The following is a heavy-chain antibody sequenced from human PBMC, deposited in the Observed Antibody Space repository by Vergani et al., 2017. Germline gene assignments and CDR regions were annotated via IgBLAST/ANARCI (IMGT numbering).Heavy chain of an antibody. CDR3: ASGKYYSDSTSHFRGRYFDV. CDR1: GDSIISRSYY. D-gene: IGHD3-16*01. J-gene: IGHJ2*01. CDR2: IYNSGNG. Sequence: QMQLQESGPGLVKASETLSLTCTVPGDSIISRSYYWGWIRQPPGKGLEWIGSIYNSGNGDSSSSLKSRVTISADTSKNQFSLRLTSVNAADTDVYYCASGKYYSDSTSHFRGRYFDVWGRGTLVTVPS. V-gene: IGHV4-39*01.